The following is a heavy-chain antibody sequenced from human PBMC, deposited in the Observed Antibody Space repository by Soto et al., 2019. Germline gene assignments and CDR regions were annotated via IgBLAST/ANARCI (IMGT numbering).Heavy chain of an antibody. V-gene: IGHV6-1*01. CDR1: GDSVSSNGVA. CDR3: ARERKSAFDY. Sequence: QVQLQQSGPGLMKPSQTLSLTCAISGDSVSSNGVAWNWIRQSPSRGLEWLGRTYYASKWNNNYTTSVKSRIIINPDTSNNQFSMQLHFVTPEETAVYYCARERKSAFDYWGQGTLVTVSS. CDR2: TYYASKWNN. J-gene: IGHJ4*02.